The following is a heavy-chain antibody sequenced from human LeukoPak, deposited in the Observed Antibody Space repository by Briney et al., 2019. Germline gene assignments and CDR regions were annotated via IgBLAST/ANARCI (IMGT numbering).Heavy chain of an antibody. J-gene: IGHJ4*02. Sequence: QPGRSLRLSCAASGFTFDDYAMHWVRQAPGKGLEWVSGISWNSGSIGYADSVKGRFTISRDNAKNSLYLQMNSLRAEDTALYYCATSSGWYRVTFDYWGQGTLVTVSS. CDR2: ISWNSGSI. CDR1: GFTFDDYA. CDR3: ATSSGWYRVTFDY. V-gene: IGHV3-9*01. D-gene: IGHD6-19*01.